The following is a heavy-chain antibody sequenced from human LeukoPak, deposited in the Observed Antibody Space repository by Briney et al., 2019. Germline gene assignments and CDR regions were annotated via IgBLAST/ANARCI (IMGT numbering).Heavy chain of an antibody. Sequence: GGSLRLSCAASGFTFSSYAMTWVRQAPGKGLEWVSTISGSGGSTYHADSVKGRFTISRDNSKNTLHLQMNSLRAEDTAVYYCAKDQRQRPNQFDYWGQGTLVTVSS. V-gene: IGHV3-23*01. CDR3: AKDQRQRPNQFDY. J-gene: IGHJ4*02. CDR2: ISGSGGST. D-gene: IGHD1-14*01. CDR1: GFTFSSYA.